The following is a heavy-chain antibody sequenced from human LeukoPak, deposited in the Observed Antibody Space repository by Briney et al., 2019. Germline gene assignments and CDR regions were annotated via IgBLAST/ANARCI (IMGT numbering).Heavy chain of an antibody. Sequence: GRSLRLSCSASGFTFSTYSMNWVRQAPGRGLEWVSTISSGSDYIYYADSVKGRFTISRDNAKNSVYLQMHSLRADDTAVYYCARDRSLGPPGGFDYWGQGNLVTVSS. CDR1: GFTFSTYS. CDR3: ARDRSLGPPGGFDY. D-gene: IGHD3-16*01. J-gene: IGHJ4*02. CDR2: ISSGSDYI. V-gene: IGHV3-21*01.